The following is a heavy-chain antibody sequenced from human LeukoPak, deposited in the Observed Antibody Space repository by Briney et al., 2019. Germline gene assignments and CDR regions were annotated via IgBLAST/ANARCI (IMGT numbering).Heavy chain of an antibody. CDR1: GFTFDDYG. J-gene: IGHJ4*02. CDR2: INWNGGST. Sequence: GGSLRLSCAASGFTFDDYGMSWVRQAPGKGLEWVSGINWNGGSTGYADSVKGRFTISRDNAKNSLYLQMNSLRAEDTALYYCAREEGAAAPQYYFGYWGQGTLVTVSS. V-gene: IGHV3-20*04. CDR3: AREEGAAAPQYYFGY. D-gene: IGHD6-13*01.